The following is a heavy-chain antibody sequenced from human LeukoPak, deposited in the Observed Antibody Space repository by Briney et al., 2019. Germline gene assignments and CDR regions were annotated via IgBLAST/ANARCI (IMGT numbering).Heavy chain of an antibody. CDR3: ARLGCSSTSCYLSRMDV. D-gene: IGHD2-2*01. CDR1: GGSFSGYY. Sequence: PSETLSLTCAVYGGSFSGYYWSWLRQPPGKGLEWLGEINHSGSTNYNPSLKSRVTISVDTSKNQFSLKLSSVTAADTAVYYCARLGCSSTSCYLSRMDVWGKGTTVTVSS. V-gene: IGHV4-34*01. J-gene: IGHJ6*04. CDR2: INHSGST.